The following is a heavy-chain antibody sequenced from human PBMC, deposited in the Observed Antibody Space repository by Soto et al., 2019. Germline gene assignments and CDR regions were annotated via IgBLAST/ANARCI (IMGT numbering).Heavy chain of an antibody. CDR1: GVTFISYG. CDR2: IWYDGSNK. D-gene: IGHD6-13*01. CDR3: ARDLIAAPAPNDAFDI. J-gene: IGHJ3*02. V-gene: IGHV3-33*01. Sequence: GGSLRLSCAASGVTFISYGMHWVRQAPGKGLEWVAVIWYDGSNKYYADSVKGRFTISRDNSKNTLYLQMNSLRAEDTAVYYCARDLIAAPAPNDAFDIWGQGTMVTVSS.